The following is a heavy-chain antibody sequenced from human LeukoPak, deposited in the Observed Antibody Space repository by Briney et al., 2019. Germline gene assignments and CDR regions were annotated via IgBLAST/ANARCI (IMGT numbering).Heavy chain of an antibody. V-gene: IGHV3-74*01. Sequence: GGSLRLSCAASGFTFSSYWMHWVRHAPGKGLGWVSRINSDGSRTNYVDSVKGRFTISRDNAQNTLYLQMNSLRAEDTAVYYCGRDRCSSTSCHYHSYYYGMDVWGKGTTVTVSS. CDR1: GFTFSSYW. D-gene: IGHD2-2*01. CDR3: GRDRCSSTSCHYHSYYYGMDV. J-gene: IGHJ6*04. CDR2: INSDGSRT.